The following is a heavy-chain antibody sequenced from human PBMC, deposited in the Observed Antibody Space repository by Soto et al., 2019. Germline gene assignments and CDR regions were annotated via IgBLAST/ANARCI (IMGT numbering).Heavy chain of an antibody. CDR1: GYTLTELS. CDR3: ATALGYYDILTGPFDP. V-gene: IGHV1-24*01. Sequence: GASVKVSCKVSGYTLTELSMHWVRQAPGKGLEWMGGFDPEDGETIYAQKFQGRVTMTEDTSTDTAYMELSSLRSEDTAVYYCATALGYYDILTGPFDPWGQGTLVTVSS. CDR2: FDPEDGET. D-gene: IGHD3-9*01. J-gene: IGHJ5*02.